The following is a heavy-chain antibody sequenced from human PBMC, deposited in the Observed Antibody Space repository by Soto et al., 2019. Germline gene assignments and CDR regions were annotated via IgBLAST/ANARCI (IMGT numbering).Heavy chain of an antibody. CDR1: GGSISSYY. Sequence: QVQLQESGPGLVKPSETLSLTCTVSGGSISSYYWSWIRQPPGKGLEWIGNIFDSGTTNYNPSLKSRVTISVDTSKNQFSLKVRSVTAADTAVYYCARVGAAAGPGYFDYWSQGTLVTASS. J-gene: IGHJ4*02. CDR2: IFDSGTT. V-gene: IGHV4-59*01. CDR3: ARVGAAAGPGYFDY. D-gene: IGHD6-13*01.